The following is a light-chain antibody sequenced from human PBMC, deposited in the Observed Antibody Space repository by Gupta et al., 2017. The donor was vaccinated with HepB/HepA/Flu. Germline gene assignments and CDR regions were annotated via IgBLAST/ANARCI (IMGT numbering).Light chain of an antibody. CDR1: NNNVGNQG. CDR2: RNN. V-gene: IGLV10-54*01. CDR3: SAWDSGLSAWV. J-gene: IGLJ3*02. Sequence: AGLTQPPSVSKGLRPTATLTCTGNNNNVGNQGAAWLQQHQGHPPKLVSYRNNDRPSGISDRLSASRSGSTASLTITGLQPEDEADYYCSAWDSGLSAWVFGGGTKLTVL.